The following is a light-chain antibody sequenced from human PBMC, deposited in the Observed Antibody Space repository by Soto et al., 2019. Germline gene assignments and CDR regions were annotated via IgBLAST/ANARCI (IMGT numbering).Light chain of an antibody. J-gene: IGLJ1*01. Sequence: QSVLTQPASVSGSPGQSITISCTGTSSDVGAYIFVSWYQQYPGKAPKLMIYDITNRPSGVSNRFSGSKAGNTASLTISGLQAEDEADYYCGSWDSSLSAYVFGTGTKVTVL. CDR1: SSDVGAYIF. CDR2: DIT. V-gene: IGLV2-14*01. CDR3: GSWDSSLSAYV.